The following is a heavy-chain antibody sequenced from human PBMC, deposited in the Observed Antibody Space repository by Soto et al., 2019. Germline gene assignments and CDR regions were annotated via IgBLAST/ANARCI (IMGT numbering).Heavy chain of an antibody. V-gene: IGHV3-13*04. CDR3: VRAVAGTHWFDP. CDR1: GFTFSSYD. D-gene: IGHD2-15*01. CDR2: IGTVGDT. Sequence: PGGSLRLSCAASGFTFSSYDMHWVRQATGKGLEWVSGIGTVGDTYYPGSVKGRFTISRENAKNSLYLQMNSLRAGDTAVYYCVRAVAGTHWFDPWGQGTLVTVSS. J-gene: IGHJ5*02.